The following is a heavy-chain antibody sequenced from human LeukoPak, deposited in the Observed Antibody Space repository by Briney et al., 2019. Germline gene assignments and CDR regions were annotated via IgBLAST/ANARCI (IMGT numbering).Heavy chain of an antibody. V-gene: IGHV3-21*01. Sequence: GGSLRLSCAASGFTFSSYSMNWVRQAPGKGLEWVSSISSSSSYIYYADSVKGRFTISRDNAKNSLYLQMNSLRAEDTAVYYCARVSESGAYSDYWGQGTLVTVSS. D-gene: IGHD1-26*01. CDR3: ARVSESGAYSDY. CDR1: GFTFSSYS. CDR2: ISSSSSYI. J-gene: IGHJ4*02.